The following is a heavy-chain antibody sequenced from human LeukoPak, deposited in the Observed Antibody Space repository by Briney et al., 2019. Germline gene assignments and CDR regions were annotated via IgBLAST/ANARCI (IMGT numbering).Heavy chain of an antibody. J-gene: IGHJ4*02. CDR2: ISGNGGSA. V-gene: IGHV3-23*01. Sequence: GGSLRLSCAASGFTFSTYALSWVRQAPGKGLEWVSSISGNGGSAYYTDSVKGRFTISRDNSKNTLYLQMNSLRAEDTAVYYCATDLPTVNTWIYFDYWGQGTLVTVSS. CDR1: GFTFSTYA. CDR3: ATDLPTVNTWIYFDY. D-gene: IGHD4-17*01.